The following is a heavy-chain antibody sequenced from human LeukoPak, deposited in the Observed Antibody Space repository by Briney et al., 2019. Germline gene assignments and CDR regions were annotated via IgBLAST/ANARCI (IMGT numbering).Heavy chain of an antibody. CDR3: ARLWIVATWFDA. D-gene: IGHD2-2*03. CDR1: GVSIYSSTYY. J-gene: IGHJ5*02. CDR2: IYYNEDT. Sequence: PSETLSLTCSVSGVSIYSSTYYWAWIRQPPGKGLEFIGSIYYNEDTFHNPSLKSRLTISVDTSANLFSLRLTSVTAADTATYYCARLWIVATWFDAWGQGALVTVSS. V-gene: IGHV4-39*02.